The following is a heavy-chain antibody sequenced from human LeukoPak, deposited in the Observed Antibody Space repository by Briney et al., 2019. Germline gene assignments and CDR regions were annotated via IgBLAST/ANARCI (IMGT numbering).Heavy chain of an antibody. CDR3: ARGYRYCSSTSCYARRGFDY. D-gene: IGHD2-2*01. Sequence: SETLSLTCAVYGGSFSGYYWSWIRQPPGKGLEWIGEINHSGSTNYNPSLKSRVTISVDTSKNQFSLKLSSVTAADTAVYYCARGYRYCSSTSCYARRGFDYWGQGTLVTVSS. CDR1: GGSFSGYY. V-gene: IGHV4-34*01. CDR2: INHSGST. J-gene: IGHJ4*02.